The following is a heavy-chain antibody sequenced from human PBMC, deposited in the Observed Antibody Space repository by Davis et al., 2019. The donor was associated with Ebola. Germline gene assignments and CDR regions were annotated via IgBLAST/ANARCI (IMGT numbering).Heavy chain of an antibody. D-gene: IGHD3-10*01. CDR2: ISYDGSNK. CDR3: AKDTDGDTMGGAFDI. CDR1: GFTFSSYG. Sequence: PGGSLRLSCAASGFTFSSYGMHWVRQAPGKGLEWVAVISYDGSNKYYADSVKGRFTISRDNSKNTLYLQMNSLRAEDTAVYYCAKDTDGDTMGGAFDIWGQGTMVTVSS. V-gene: IGHV3-30*18. J-gene: IGHJ3*02.